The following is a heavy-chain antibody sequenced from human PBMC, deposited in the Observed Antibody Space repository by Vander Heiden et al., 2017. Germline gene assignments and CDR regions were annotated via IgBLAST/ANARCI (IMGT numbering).Heavy chain of an antibody. CDR1: GGSISSSSYY. Sequence: QLQLQESGPGLVKPSETLSLTCTVPGGSISSSSYYWGRIRQPHRKGLEWIGSIYYSGSTYYNPSLKSRVTISVDTSKNQFSLKLSSVTAADTAVYYCARQEGIVVVVAATRWFDPWGQGTLVTVSS. V-gene: IGHV4-39*01. J-gene: IGHJ5*02. CDR3: ARQEGIVVVVAATRWFDP. D-gene: IGHD2-15*01. CDR2: IYYSGST.